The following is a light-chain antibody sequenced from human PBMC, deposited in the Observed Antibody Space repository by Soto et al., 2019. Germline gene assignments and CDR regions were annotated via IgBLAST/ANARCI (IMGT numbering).Light chain of an antibody. CDR3: QQYHQWPVA. CDR1: HGVGNN. CDR2: GAS. V-gene: IGKV3-15*01. J-gene: IGKJ4*01. Sequence: VMTQSPTTLSVSPGERATLSCRASHGVGNNLAWYQQIPGQAPRLLIYGASTRATGVPARFSGSGSATQLTLTISSLQSEDFGFYYCQQYHQWPVAFGGGTKVEIK.